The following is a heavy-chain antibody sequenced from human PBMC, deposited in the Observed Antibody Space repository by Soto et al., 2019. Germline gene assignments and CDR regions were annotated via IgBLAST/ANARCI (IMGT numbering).Heavy chain of an antibody. CDR2: IDPAGGST. Sequence: VQLVQSGAEVKEPGASVKASCKASGYTFTTYYIHWVRQAPGQGLEWMGMIDPAGGSTSYAQKFQGRVTMTRDTSTSTAYMELSSLRSEDTAVYYCARNVNSGLDYWGQETLVTTSS. CDR1: GYTFTTYY. V-gene: IGHV1-46*01. CDR3: ARNVNSGLDY. D-gene: IGHD1-26*01. J-gene: IGHJ4*02.